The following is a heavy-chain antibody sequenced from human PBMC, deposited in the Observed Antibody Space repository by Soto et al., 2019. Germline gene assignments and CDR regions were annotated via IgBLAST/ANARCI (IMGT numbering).Heavy chain of an antibody. V-gene: IGHV3-73*01. J-gene: IGHJ3*02. CDR3: ARLDAPGDRALDI. CDR2: IRDKGNNYAT. CDR1: GFTFSGSA. Sequence: EVQLVESGGGLVQPGGSLKLSCAGSGFTFSGSAIHWVRQASGKGLEWVARIRDKGNNYATGYAASVKGRFTISRDDSKNTAFRKMNSLSTEDTAVYYCARLDAPGDRALDIWGQGTRVTFSS.